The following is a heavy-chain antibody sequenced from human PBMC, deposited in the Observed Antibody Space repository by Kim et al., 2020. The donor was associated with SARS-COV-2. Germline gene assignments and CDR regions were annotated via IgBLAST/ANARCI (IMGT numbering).Heavy chain of an antibody. V-gene: IGHV1-2*04. Sequence: AQKFQGWVTMTRDTSISTAYMELSRLRSDDTAVYYCARVGVTSMGYYFDYWGQGTLVTVSS. J-gene: IGHJ4*02. CDR3: ARVGVTSMGYYFDY. D-gene: IGHD3-16*01.